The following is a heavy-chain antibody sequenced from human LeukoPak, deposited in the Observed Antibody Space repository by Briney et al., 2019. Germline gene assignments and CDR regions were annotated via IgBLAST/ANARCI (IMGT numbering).Heavy chain of an antibody. D-gene: IGHD2-2*01. CDR2: ISYDGRNI. CDR3: AKGPLRGTAAAIDY. CDR1: GFTFSSYW. Sequence: GGSLRLSCAASGFTFSSYWMHWVRQAPGKGLEWVAVISYDGRNIHYPDSVKGRFTISRDISTDTLWLQMDSLRTEDTAVYYCAKGPLRGTAAAIDYWGQGTLVTVSS. J-gene: IGHJ4*02. V-gene: IGHV3-30*18.